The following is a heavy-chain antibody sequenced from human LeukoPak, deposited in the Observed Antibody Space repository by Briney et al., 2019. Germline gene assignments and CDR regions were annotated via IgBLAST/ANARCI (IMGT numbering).Heavy chain of an antibody. D-gene: IGHD5-12*01. CDR2: IYYSGST. V-gene: IGHV4-59*01. CDR3: ARGGGYSGYVNWFDP. CDR1: GDSISSYY. Sequence: SETLSLTCTVSGDSISSYYWSWIRQPPGKGLEWIGYIYYSGSTNYSPSLKSRVTISVDTSKNQFSLKLSSVTAADTAVYYCARGGGYSGYVNWFDPWGQGTLVTVSS. J-gene: IGHJ5*02.